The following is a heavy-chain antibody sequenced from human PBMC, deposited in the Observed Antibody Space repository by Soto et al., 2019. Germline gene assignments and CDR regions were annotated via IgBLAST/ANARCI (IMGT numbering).Heavy chain of an antibody. J-gene: IGHJ4*02. CDR2: MNPNSGNT. Sequence: QAQLVQTGAEVKNPGASVKVSCKASGYTFTGYDINWVRQATGQGLEWMGWMNPNSGNTGYAQNFQGRVTMTRDNSITTAYMELTSLRDDDSAVYYCAGEKGGTTGIDFWGQGNVDTVSS. CDR3: AGEKGGTTGIDF. D-gene: IGHD1-7*01. V-gene: IGHV1-8*01. CDR1: GYTFTGYD.